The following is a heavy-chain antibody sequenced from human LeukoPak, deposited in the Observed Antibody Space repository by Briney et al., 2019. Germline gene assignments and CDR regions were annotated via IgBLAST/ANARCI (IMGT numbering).Heavy chain of an antibody. CDR2: INPNSGGT. Sequence: ASVKVSCKASGYTFTGYYMHWVRQAPGRGLEWMGWINPNSGGTNYAQKFQGRVTMTRDTSISTAYMELSRLRSDDTAVYYCARTMVAGSNSGFDYWGQGTLVTVSS. CDR1: GYTFTGYY. CDR3: ARTMVAGSNSGFDY. J-gene: IGHJ4*02. V-gene: IGHV1-2*02. D-gene: IGHD6-19*01.